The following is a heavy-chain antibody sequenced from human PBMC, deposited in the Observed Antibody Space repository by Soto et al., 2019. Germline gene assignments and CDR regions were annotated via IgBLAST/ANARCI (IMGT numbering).Heavy chain of an antibody. V-gene: IGHV1-2*02. CDR1: GYTFTAYY. D-gene: IGHD3-10*01. J-gene: IGHJ6*02. Sequence: QVQLVQSGAEVKEPGDSVRVSCEASGYTFTAYYIHWVRQAPGQGLEWMGWINPKFGDTTYAQDFQGRVSMTRDMSISTVYMELSRLTSDDTAIYYCARNMDYYYGPGSGNGRGLWGQGTTVTVFS. CDR2: INPKFGDT. CDR3: ARNMDYYYGPGSGNGRGL.